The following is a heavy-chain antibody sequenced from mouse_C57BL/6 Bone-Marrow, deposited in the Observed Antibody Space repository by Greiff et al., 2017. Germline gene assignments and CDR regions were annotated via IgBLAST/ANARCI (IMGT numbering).Heavy chain of an antibody. CDR2: ISRKSSNYAT. J-gene: IGHJ1*03. CDR1: GFTFNTYA. Sequence: EVQLVESGGGLVQPKGSLKLSCAASGFTFNTYAMHWVRQAPGKGLEWVARISRKSSNYATYYAVSVKDRFTISRADSQSMLYLQMNNLITEDTAMYDGVRAIYYYGYCDVWGTGTTVTVSS. D-gene: IGHD1-1*01. CDR3: VRAIYYYGYCDV. V-gene: IGHV10-3*01.